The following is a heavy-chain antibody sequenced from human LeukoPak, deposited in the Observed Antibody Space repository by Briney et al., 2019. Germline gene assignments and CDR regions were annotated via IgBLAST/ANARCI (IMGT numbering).Heavy chain of an antibody. CDR2: ISGSGGST. CDR1: GFTFSSYA. V-gene: IGHV3-23*01. J-gene: IGHJ6*02. D-gene: IGHD3-10*01. CDR3: AKGVRKTYLDYGMDV. Sequence: PGGSLRLSCAASGFTFSSYAMSWVRQAPGKGLEWVSAISGSGGSTYYADSVKGRFTISRDNSKNTLYLQMNSLRVEDTAVYYCAKGVRKTYLDYGMDVWGQGTTVTVSS.